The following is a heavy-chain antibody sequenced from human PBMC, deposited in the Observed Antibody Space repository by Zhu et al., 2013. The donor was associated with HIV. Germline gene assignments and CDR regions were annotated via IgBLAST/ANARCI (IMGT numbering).Heavy chain of an antibody. CDR2: IDPTGVDT. V-gene: IGHV1-46*01. Sequence: QVQLVQSGAEVKTPGASVRVSCTASGYSLTKYYMHWVRQAPGQGLEWMGLIDPTGVDTRYAQNFQGRVTVTSDTSTSAVYMELNSLTSVDTAMYYCAREGGIAARTTNFDYWGQGTLVTVSS. CDR3: AREGGIAARTTNFDY. J-gene: IGHJ4*02. CDR1: GYSLTKYY. D-gene: IGHD6-6*01.